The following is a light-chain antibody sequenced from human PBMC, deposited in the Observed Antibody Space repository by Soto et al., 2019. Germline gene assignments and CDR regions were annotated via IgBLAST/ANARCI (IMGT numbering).Light chain of an antibody. J-gene: IGKJ5*01. CDR1: QSISSY. CDR2: DAS. CDR3: QQYDNLPLT. Sequence: DIQMTQSPSSLSASVGDRVSITCRASQSISSYLNWYQQKPGKAPKLLIYDASNLETGVPSRFSGSGSGTGFTFTISSLQPEDIATYYCQQYDNLPLTFGQGTRLEI. V-gene: IGKV1-33*01.